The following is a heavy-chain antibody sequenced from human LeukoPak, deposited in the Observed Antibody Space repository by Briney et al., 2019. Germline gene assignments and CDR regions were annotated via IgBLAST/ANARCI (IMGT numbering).Heavy chain of an antibody. CDR3: ARGVAATYFDY. CDR2: ISSSSSYI. J-gene: IGHJ4*02. Sequence: GGSLRLSCAASGFTFSSYSMNWVRQAPGKGLEWVSSISSSSSYIYYADSVKGRFTISRDNAKNSLYLQMNSLRAEYTAVYYCARGVAATYFDYWGQGTLVTVSS. D-gene: IGHD2-15*01. V-gene: IGHV3-21*01. CDR1: GFTFSSYS.